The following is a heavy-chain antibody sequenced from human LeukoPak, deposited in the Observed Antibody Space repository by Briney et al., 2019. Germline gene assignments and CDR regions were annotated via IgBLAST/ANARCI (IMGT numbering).Heavy chain of an antibody. D-gene: IGHD3-22*01. CDR2: MNPNSGNT. CDR3: ARGRFDYDSSGYYYGDAFDI. V-gene: IGHV1-8*01. Sequence: GASVKVSCKASGYTFTSYDINWVRQATGQGLEWMGWMNPNSGNTGYAQKFQGRVTMTRNTSISTAYMELSSLRSEDTAVYYCARGRFDYDSSGYYYGDAFDIRGQGTMVTVSS. J-gene: IGHJ3*02. CDR1: GYTFTSYD.